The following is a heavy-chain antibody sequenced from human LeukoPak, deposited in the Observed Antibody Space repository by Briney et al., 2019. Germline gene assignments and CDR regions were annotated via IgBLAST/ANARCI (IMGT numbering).Heavy chain of an antibody. CDR2: IYYSGST. CDR3: ARDPRVGYQLPYRGVYFDY. V-gene: IGHV4-39*07. Sequence: PSETLSLTCTVSGGSISSSSYYWGWIRQPPGKGLEWIGSIYYSGSTYYNPSLKSRVTISVDTSKNQFFLKLSSVTAADTAVYYCARDPRVGYQLPYRGVYFDYWGQGTLVTVSS. CDR1: GGSISSSSYY. J-gene: IGHJ4*02. D-gene: IGHD2-2*02.